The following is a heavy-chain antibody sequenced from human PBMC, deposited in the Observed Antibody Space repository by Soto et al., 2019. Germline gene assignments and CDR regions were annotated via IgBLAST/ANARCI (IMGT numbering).Heavy chain of an antibody. CDR2: IYYSGST. Sequence: SETLSLTCTVSGGSISSYYWSWIRQPPGKGLEWIGYIYYSGSTNYNPSLKSRVTISVDTSKNQFSLKLSSVTAADTAVYYCARVAGSDDDNWFDPWGQGTLVTVSS. J-gene: IGHJ5*02. V-gene: IGHV4-59*01. CDR1: GGSISSYY. D-gene: IGHD2-21*01. CDR3: ARVAGSDDDNWFDP.